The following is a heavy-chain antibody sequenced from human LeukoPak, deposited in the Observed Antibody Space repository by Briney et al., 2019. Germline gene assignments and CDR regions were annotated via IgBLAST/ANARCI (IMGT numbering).Heavy chain of an antibody. Sequence: GGPLRLSCAASGFTVSSNSISWARQGPGKGLEWVSYISSGSSTIYYADSVKGRFTISRDNAKNSLCLQMNSLRDEDTAVYYCARENIVVVTAIRDAFDIWGQGTMVTVSS. D-gene: IGHD2-21*02. CDR2: ISSGSSTI. V-gene: IGHV3-48*02. CDR3: ARENIVVVTAIRDAFDI. CDR1: GFTVSSNS. J-gene: IGHJ3*02.